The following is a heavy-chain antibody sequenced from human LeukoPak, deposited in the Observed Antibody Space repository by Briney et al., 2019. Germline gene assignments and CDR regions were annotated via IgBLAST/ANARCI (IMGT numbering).Heavy chain of an antibody. CDR2: SSTYNGDT. Sequence: GASVKVSCKTSGYTFSSYGISWVRQAPGQGLEWLGWSSTYNGDTNYAQKLQGRVTMTTDTSTSTAYMELRSLRSDDTAVYYCARGGCSPPDEYWGQGTLVTVSS. J-gene: IGHJ4*02. CDR3: ARGGCSPPDEY. D-gene: IGHD2-15*01. V-gene: IGHV1-18*01. CDR1: GYTFSSYG.